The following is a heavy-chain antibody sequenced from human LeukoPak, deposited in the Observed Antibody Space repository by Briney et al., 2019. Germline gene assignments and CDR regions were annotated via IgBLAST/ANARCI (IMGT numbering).Heavy chain of an antibody. J-gene: IGHJ4*02. Sequence: SVKVSCKASGGTFSSYAISWERQAPGQGLEWMGRIIPILGIANYAQKFQGRVTITADKSTSTAYMELSSLRSEDTAVYYCARDPAVPQGYWGQGTLVTVSS. V-gene: IGHV1-69*04. D-gene: IGHD2-2*01. CDR1: GGTFSSYA. CDR2: IIPILGIA. CDR3: ARDPAVPQGY.